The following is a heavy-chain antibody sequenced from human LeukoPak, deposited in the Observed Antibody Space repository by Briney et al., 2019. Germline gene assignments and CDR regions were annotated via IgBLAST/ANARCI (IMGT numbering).Heavy chain of an antibody. CDR2: IISGGSAI. CDR3: TKGVAASRSPYCMDV. CDR1: GFTFSNYS. D-gene: IGHD2-2*01. V-gene: IGHV3-23*01. Sequence: GGSLRLSCAASGFTFSNYSMTWVRQAPGKGLEWVSSIISGGSAIYYAESVRGRFIMYRDDSKNMVHLQVNSLRDEDTALYYCTKGVAASRSPYCMDVWGKGTTVTVSS. J-gene: IGHJ6*03.